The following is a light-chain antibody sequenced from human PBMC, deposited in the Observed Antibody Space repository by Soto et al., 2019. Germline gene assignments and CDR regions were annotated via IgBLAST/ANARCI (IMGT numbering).Light chain of an antibody. Sequence: ETGLTQSPGTLSLSPGDRATLSCRASQSISSSYLAWYQQKPGQAPRLLIYGASSRATGIPDRFSGSGSGTDFTLTISRLEPEDFAVYYCQHYNSSPWTFGQGTKVEMK. CDR2: GAS. CDR1: QSISSSY. CDR3: QHYNSSPWT. J-gene: IGKJ1*01. V-gene: IGKV3-20*01.